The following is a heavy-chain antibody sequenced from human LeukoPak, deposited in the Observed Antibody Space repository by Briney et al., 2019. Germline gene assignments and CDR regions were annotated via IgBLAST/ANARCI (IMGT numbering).Heavy chain of an antibody. CDR1: RGSLSSYY. Sequence: SESLSLTCTQSRGSLSSYYWRWVRQPAGKGLEWIGRFYVSGSRKYNPFLKSRVAMSVDTSNNQFSLELTSVTAADTAVYYCARDWGIEAMGGHFYYYGMDVWGQGTTVTVS. J-gene: IGHJ6*02. V-gene: IGHV4-4*07. CDR3: ARDWGIEAMGGHFYYYGMDV. D-gene: IGHD6-13*01. CDR2: FYVSGSR.